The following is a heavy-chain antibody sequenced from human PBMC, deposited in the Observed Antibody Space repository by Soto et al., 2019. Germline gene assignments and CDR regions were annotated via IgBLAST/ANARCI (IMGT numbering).Heavy chain of an antibody. CDR1: GDTFSRFT. D-gene: IGHD3-10*01. CDR2: IIPMLGMS. Sequence: QVQLVQSGAEVTKPGSSVTVSCTASGDTFSRFTLSWVRQAPGQGLEWMGRIIPMLGMSNSALKFQGRVTITADKSTNTVYMHLNSLRSEDTAVYYCATSYGSGSAHFDSWGQVTLVTV. CDR3: ATSYGSGSAHFDS. J-gene: IGHJ4*02. V-gene: IGHV1-69*02.